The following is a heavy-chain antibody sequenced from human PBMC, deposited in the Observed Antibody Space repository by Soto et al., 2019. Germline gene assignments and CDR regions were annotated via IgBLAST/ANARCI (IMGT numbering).Heavy chain of an antibody. V-gene: IGHV3-23*01. CDR1: GFTFSDSA. CDR3: AKMGRDAYKPIDS. CDR2: ISASGYST. J-gene: IGHJ4*02. D-gene: IGHD3-16*01. Sequence: EVQLLESGGGLVQPGESLRLSCAASGFTFSDSAMGWVRQAPGKGLEWVSSISASGYSTYYADSVKGRFTISRDTSKNTLYLQTNSLRAEDTAMYYGAKMGRDAYKPIDSWGQGSLVTVSS.